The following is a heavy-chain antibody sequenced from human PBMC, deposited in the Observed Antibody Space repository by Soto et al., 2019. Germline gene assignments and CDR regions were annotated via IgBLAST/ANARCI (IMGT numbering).Heavy chain of an antibody. J-gene: IGHJ4*02. CDR3: ARDPLIPYCSGGSCYQPYYFDY. Sequence: PGGSLRHSWAASGLTCSSYGMRWVRQATGKGLEWVAVIWYDGSNKYYADSVKGRFTISRDNSKNTLYLQMNSLRAEDTAVYYCARDPLIPYCSGGSCYQPYYFDYWGQGTLVTVSS. V-gene: IGHV3-33*01. CDR2: IWYDGSNK. D-gene: IGHD2-15*01. CDR1: GLTCSSYG.